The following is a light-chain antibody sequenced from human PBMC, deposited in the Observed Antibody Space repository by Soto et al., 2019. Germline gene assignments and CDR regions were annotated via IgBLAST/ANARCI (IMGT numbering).Light chain of an antibody. V-gene: IGKV3-20*01. J-gene: IGKJ1*01. CDR1: QSVNSNN. CDR3: QQYNSYSWT. CDR2: GAS. Sequence: EILFTQSPGTLSLSPGERATLTCRASQSVNSNNLAWYQQKPGQALRLLIYGASTRDTGIPARFSGSGSGTDFTLTISSLQPDDFATYYCQQYNSYSWTFGQGTKVDIK.